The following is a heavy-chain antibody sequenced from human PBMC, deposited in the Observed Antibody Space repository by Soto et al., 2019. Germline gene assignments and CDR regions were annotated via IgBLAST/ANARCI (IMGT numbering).Heavy chain of an antibody. J-gene: IGHJ4*02. CDR3: ARDRSGQWLENHLDY. V-gene: IGHV1-18*01. CDR1: GYTFTSYG. CDR2: ISAYNGNT. Sequence: ASVKVSCKASGYTFTSYGISWVRQAPGQGLEWMGWISAYNGNTNYAQKLQGRVTMTTDTSTSTAYMELRSLRSDDTAVYYCARDRSGQWLENHLDYWGQGTLVTVSS. D-gene: IGHD6-19*01.